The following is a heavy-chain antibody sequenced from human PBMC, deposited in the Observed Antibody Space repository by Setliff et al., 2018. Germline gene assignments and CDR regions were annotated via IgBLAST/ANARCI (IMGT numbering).Heavy chain of an antibody. CDR3: AHSPIITIFGVVYNWFDP. CDR1: GFSLSTSGGG. Sequence: GSGPTLVNPTQTLTLPCTFSGFSLSTSGGGVAWIRQPPGKALEWLALIYWNNDKRYSPSLKSRLTITKDTAKNQVVLTMTNMDPVDTATYYGAHSPIITIFGVVYNWFDPWGQGTLVTVSS. D-gene: IGHD3-3*01. V-gene: IGHV2-5*01. J-gene: IGHJ5*02. CDR2: IYWNNDK.